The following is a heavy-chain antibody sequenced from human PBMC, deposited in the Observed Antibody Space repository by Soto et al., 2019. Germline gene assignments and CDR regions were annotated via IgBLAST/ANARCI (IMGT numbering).Heavy chain of an antibody. V-gene: IGHV4-31*03. D-gene: IGHD3-22*01. CDR3: ARGLSSEYYYDSSGYFFDY. Sequence: SETLSLTCTVSGGSISSGGYYWSWIRQHPGKGLEWIGYIYYSGSTYYNPSLKSRVTISVDTSKNQFSLKLSSVTAADTAVYYCARGLSSEYYYDSSGYFFDYWGQGTLVTVSS. J-gene: IGHJ4*02. CDR2: IYYSGST. CDR1: GGSISSGGYY.